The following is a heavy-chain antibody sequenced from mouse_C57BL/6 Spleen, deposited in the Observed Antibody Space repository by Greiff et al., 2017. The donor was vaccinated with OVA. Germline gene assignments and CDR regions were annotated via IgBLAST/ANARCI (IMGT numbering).Heavy chain of an antibody. J-gene: IGHJ1*03. CDR3: ARREIRYFDV. V-gene: IGHV1-59*01. CDR2: IDPSDSYT. Sequence: QVQLKQPGAELVRPGTSVKLSCKASGYTFTSYWMHWVKQRPGQGLEWIGVIDPSDSYTNYNQKFKGKATLTVDTSSSTAYMQLSSLTSEDSAVYYCARREIRYFDVWGTGTTVTVSS. CDR1: GYTFTSYW.